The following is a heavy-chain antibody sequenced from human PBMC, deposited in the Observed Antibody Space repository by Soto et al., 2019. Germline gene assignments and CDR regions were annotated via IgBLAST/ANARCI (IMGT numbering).Heavy chain of an antibody. CDR2: ISYDGSNK. Sequence: QAQLVESGGGVVQPGRSLRLSCAASGFTFSSYGMHWVRQAPGKGLEWVAVISYDGSNKYYADSVKGRFTISRDNSKNTLYLQMNSLRAEDTAVYYCAKGERYYYGSGSPIWGQGTLVTVSS. CDR3: AKGERYYYGSGSPI. J-gene: IGHJ4*02. D-gene: IGHD3-10*01. V-gene: IGHV3-30*18. CDR1: GFTFSSYG.